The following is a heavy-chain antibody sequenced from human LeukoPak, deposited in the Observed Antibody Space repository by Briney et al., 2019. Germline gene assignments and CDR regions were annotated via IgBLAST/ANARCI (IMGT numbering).Heavy chain of an antibody. Sequence: PGGSLRLSCAASGFTFSSYAMSWVRQAPGKGLEWVSAISGSGGSTYYADSVKGRFTISRDNSKNTLYLQVNSLRAEDTAVYYCAKDLWASSWYDYWGQGTLVTVSS. J-gene: IGHJ4*02. CDR2: ISGSGGST. CDR3: AKDLWASSWYDY. V-gene: IGHV3-23*01. CDR1: GFTFSSYA. D-gene: IGHD6-13*01.